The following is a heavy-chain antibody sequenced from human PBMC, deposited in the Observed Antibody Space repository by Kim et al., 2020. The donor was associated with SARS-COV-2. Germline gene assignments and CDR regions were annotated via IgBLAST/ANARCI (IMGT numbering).Heavy chain of an antibody. CDR1: GFTVSSNY. CDR2: IYSGGST. J-gene: IGHJ4*02. CDR3: ARDSRYYDFWSGYNRDY. Sequence: GGSLRLSCAASGFTVSSNYMSWVRQAPGKGLEWVSVIYSGGSTYYADSVKGRFTISRDNSKNTLYLQMNSLRAEDTAVYYCARDSRYYDFWSGYNRDYWGQGTLVTVSS. V-gene: IGHV3-66*01. D-gene: IGHD3-3*01.